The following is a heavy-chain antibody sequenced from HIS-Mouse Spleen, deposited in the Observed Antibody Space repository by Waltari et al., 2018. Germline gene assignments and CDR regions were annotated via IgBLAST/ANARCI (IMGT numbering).Heavy chain of an antibody. J-gene: IGHJ4*02. CDR2: IYSGGST. D-gene: IGHD7-27*01. Sequence: EVQLVESGGGLVQPGGSLRLPCAPSGFPVSSNYMSWVRQAPGKGLEWVSVIYSGGSTYYADSVKGRFTISRDNSKNTLYLQLNSLRAEDTAVYYCARSNWYFDYWGQGTLVTVSS. V-gene: IGHV3-66*01. CDR1: GFPVSSNY. CDR3: ARSNWYFDY.